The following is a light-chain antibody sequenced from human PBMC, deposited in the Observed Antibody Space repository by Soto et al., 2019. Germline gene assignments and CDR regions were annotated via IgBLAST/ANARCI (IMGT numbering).Light chain of an antibody. CDR3: SSYTSSSTLVV. V-gene: IGLV2-14*01. J-gene: IGLJ3*02. CDR2: DVR. CDR1: SRDVGGYNY. Sequence: QSALTQPASVSGSPGQSITISCTGTSRDVGGYNYVSWYKQHPGKAPKLMIYDVRNRPSWVSNRFSGSKSGNTASLTISGLQAEDEADYYGSSYTSSSTLVVCGGGTKLTVL.